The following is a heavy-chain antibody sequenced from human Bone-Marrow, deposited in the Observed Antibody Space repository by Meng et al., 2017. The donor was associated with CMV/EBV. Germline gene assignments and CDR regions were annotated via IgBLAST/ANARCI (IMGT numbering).Heavy chain of an antibody. CDR1: GYTFTSYY. CDR2: INPSGGST. V-gene: IGHV1-46*01. CDR3: ARMPVVPAALAGAFDI. Sequence: ASVKVSCKASGYTFTSYYMHWVRQAPGQGLEWMGIINPSGGSTSYAQKFQGRVTMTRDTSTGTVYMELSSLRSEDTAVYYCARMPVVPAALAGAFDIWGQGTMVTVSS. J-gene: IGHJ3*02. D-gene: IGHD2-2*01.